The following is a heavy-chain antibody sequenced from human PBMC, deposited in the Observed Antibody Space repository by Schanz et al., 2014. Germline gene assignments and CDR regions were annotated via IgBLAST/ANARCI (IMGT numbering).Heavy chain of an antibody. CDR3: ATETSRTWFYNGVDV. CDR2: FHHEDGDT. V-gene: IGHV1-24*01. D-gene: IGHD2-2*01. Sequence: QVQLVQSGAEVKKPGASVKVSCKASGYTFTSYGITWVRQAPGQGLEWMGGFHHEDGDTVYAQKFQGRVIMTEDTSTDTAYVELSRLTAEDTGVYYCATETSRTWFYNGVDVWGQGTTXTVSS. CDR1: GYTFTSYG. J-gene: IGHJ6*02.